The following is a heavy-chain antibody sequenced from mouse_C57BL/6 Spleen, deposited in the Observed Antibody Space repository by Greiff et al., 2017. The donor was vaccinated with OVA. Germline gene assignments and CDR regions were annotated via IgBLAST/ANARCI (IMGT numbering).Heavy chain of an antibody. Sequence: EVKVVESGGGLVQSGRSLRLSCATSGFTFSDFYMEWVRQAPGKGLEWIAASRNKANDYTTEYSASVKGRFIVSRDTSQSILYLQMNALRAEDTAIYYCARYAERIYVGYYGPFAYWGQGTLVTVSA. V-gene: IGHV7-1*01. D-gene: IGHD2-3*01. CDR2: SRNKANDYTT. CDR3: ARYAERIYVGYYGPFAY. CDR1: GFTFSDFY. J-gene: IGHJ3*01.